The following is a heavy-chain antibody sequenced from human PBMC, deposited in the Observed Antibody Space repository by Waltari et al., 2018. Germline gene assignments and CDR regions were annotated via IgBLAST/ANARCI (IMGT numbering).Heavy chain of an antibody. J-gene: IGHJ4*02. Sequence: QVQLQESGPGLVKPSEPLSLTCAVSGYSISSGYYWGWIRQPPGKGLEWIGSIYHSGSTYYNPSLKSRVTISVDTSKNQFSLKLSSVTAADTAVYYCATGGEIVVDSAGYFDYWGQGTLVTVSS. V-gene: IGHV4-38-2*01. CDR2: IYHSGST. D-gene: IGHD2-21*01. CDR1: GYSISSGYY. CDR3: ATGGEIVVDSAGYFDY.